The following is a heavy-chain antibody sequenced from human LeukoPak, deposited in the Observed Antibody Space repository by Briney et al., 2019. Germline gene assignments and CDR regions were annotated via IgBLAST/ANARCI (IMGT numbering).Heavy chain of an antibody. J-gene: IGHJ4*02. CDR3: AKPYYYDSSGYYYLFDY. CDR1: GFTFSNYA. Sequence: GGSLRLSCVASGFTFSNYAMSWVRQAPGKGLEWVSVTTARGDSPYYADSVKGRFTISRDNSKNTLYLQMNSLRAENTAVYYCAKPYYYDSSGYYYLFDYWGQGTLVTVSS. D-gene: IGHD3-22*01. CDR2: TTARGDSP. V-gene: IGHV3-23*01.